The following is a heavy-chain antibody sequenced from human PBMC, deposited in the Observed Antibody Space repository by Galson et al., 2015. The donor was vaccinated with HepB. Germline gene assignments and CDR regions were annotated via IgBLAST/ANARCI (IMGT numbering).Heavy chain of an antibody. CDR1: GGTFSSYA. D-gene: IGHD5-12*01. Sequence: SVKVSCKASGGTFSSYAISWVRQAPGQGLEWMGGIIPIFGTANYAQRFQGRVTITADKSTSTANMELSSLRSEDTAVYYCARVLVAATSYYFDYWGQGTLVTVSS. CDR2: IIPIFGTA. V-gene: IGHV1-69*06. J-gene: IGHJ4*02. CDR3: ARVLVAATSYYFDY.